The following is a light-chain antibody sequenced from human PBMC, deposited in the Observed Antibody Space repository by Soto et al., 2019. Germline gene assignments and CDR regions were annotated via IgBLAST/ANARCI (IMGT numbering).Light chain of an antibody. V-gene: IGLV1-44*01. CDR2: SND. CDR3: ATWDDSPSGVV. Sequence: QSVLTQPPSASGTPGQRVSIACSGRSSNIGSHAVDWYQQLPGTAPKLLIYSNDQRPSGVPDRCSGSKSGTAASLAISGLQSEDEGDYFCATWDDSPSGVVFGGGTKLTVL. J-gene: IGLJ3*02. CDR1: SSNIGSHA.